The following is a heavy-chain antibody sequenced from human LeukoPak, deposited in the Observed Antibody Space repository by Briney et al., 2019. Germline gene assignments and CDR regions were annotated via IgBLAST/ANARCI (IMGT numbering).Heavy chain of an antibody. CDR2: ISSNGGST. D-gene: IGHD6-19*01. Sequence: PGGSLRLSCAASGFTFSSYAMHWVRQAPGKGLEYVSAISSNGGSTYYANSLKGRFTISRDNSKNTLYLQMGSLRAEDTAVYYCATDGRSSGWYGFDYWGQGILVTVSS. CDR1: GFTFSSYA. CDR3: ATDGRSSGWYGFDY. J-gene: IGHJ4*02. V-gene: IGHV3-64*01.